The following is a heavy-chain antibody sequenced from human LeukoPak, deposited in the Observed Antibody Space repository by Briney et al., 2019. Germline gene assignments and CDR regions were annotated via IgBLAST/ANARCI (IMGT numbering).Heavy chain of an antibody. CDR3: AREHIAARTIDY. V-gene: IGHV3-33*08. Sequence: GGALGLSCAASGFAFNSYVVDWVRQAPGKGVEGVAVIWYDGSNKYYADSVKGRFTISRDNSKNTLYLQMNSLRAEDTAVYYCAREHIAARTIDYWGQGTLVTVSS. D-gene: IGHD6-6*01. CDR2: IWYDGSNK. CDR1: GFAFNSYV. J-gene: IGHJ4*02.